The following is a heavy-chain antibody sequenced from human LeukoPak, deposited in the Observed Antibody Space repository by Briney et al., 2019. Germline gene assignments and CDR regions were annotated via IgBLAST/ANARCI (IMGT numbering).Heavy chain of an antibody. CDR1: GDSVNSGSYY. CDR2: IYYSGST. V-gene: IGHV4-61*01. CDR3: ARGGVGPRNFDY. D-gene: IGHD2-8*01. Sequence: SETLSLTCTVSGDSVNSGSYYWSWIRQPPGKGLEWIGYIYYSGSTNYNPSLKSRVTISADPSKNQFSLKLSSVTAADTAVYCCARGGVGPRNFDYWGQGTLVTVSS. J-gene: IGHJ4*02.